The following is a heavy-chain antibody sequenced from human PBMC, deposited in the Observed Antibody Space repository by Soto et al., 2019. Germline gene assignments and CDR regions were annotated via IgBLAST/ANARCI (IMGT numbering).Heavy chain of an antibody. CDR3: ARFQPYSSSWYFYYYYYGMDV. J-gene: IGHJ6*02. CDR2: IYYSGST. Sequence: GPGPVLPSETLSLTCTVSGGSISSGDYYWSWIRQPPGKGLEWIGYIYYSGSTYYNPSLKSRVTISVDTSKNQFSLKLSSVTAADTAVYYCARFQPYSSSWYFYYYYYGMDVWGQGTTVTVSS. CDR1: GGSISSGDYY. D-gene: IGHD6-13*01. V-gene: IGHV4-30-4*01.